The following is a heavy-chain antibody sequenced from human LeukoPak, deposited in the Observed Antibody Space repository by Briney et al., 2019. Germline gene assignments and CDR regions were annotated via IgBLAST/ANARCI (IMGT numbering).Heavy chain of an antibody. V-gene: IGHV1-2*02. J-gene: IGHJ4*02. CDR1: GYTFTGYY. CDR2: ISPNSGGT. D-gene: IGHD5-24*01. Sequence: GASVKVSCKASGYTFTGYYIHWVRQAPGQGLEWMGWISPNSGGTKYAQKFQGRVTMTRDTSISTAYMELSRLTSDDTAVYYCARDRYGDGFAHLDNWGQGALVTVSS. CDR3: ARDRYGDGFAHLDN.